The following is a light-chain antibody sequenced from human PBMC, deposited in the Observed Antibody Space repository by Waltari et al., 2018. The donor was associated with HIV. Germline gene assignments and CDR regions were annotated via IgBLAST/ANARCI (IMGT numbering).Light chain of an antibody. Sequence: QSALTQPASVSGSPGQSIVLPCTGSSSDIGYYDYVSWYQQYPGQAPKALIYEVTSRASGTSSRFSGSKSATMAFLAISKRETDDEADYFCSSYTRRGIVVFGGGTRLTVL. CDR1: SSDIGYYDY. J-gene: IGLJ2*01. CDR3: SSYTRRGIVV. V-gene: IGLV2-14*01. CDR2: EVT.